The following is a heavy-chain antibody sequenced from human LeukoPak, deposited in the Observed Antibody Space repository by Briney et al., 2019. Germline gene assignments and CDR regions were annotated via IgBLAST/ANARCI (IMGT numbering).Heavy chain of an antibody. V-gene: IGHV4-59*01. CDR2: FYYSGST. Sequence: LETLSLTCTVSGGSISSYCWSWIRQPPGKGLEWIGYFYYSGSTNYNPSLKSRVTISVDTSKNQFSLKLSSVTAADTAVYYCARDLGGVGGFDYWGQGTLVTVSS. CDR1: GGSISSYC. D-gene: IGHD3-10*01. J-gene: IGHJ4*02. CDR3: ARDLGGVGGFDY.